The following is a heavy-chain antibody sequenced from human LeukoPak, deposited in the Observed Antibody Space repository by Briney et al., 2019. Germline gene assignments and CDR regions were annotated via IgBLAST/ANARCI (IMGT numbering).Heavy chain of an antibody. Sequence: KPSETLSHTCTVSGGSISSSSYYWGWIRQPPGKGLEWIGSIYYSGSTYYNPSLKSRVTISVDTSKNQFSLKLSSVTAADTAVYYCARPRSGSYFDWFDPWGQGTLVTVSS. CDR3: ARPRSGSYFDWFDP. V-gene: IGHV4-39*01. CDR2: IYYSGST. CDR1: GGSISSSSYY. D-gene: IGHD1-26*01. J-gene: IGHJ5*02.